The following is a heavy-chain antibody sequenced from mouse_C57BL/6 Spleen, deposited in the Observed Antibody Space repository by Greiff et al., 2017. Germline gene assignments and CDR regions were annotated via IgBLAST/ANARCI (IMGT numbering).Heavy chain of an antibody. CDR2: IDPSDSYT. V-gene: IGHV1-69*01. CDR1: GYTFTSYW. D-gene: IGHD2-3*01. CDR3: ARVLDGYYSSMPMDY. Sequence: QVQLQQPGAELVMPGASVKLSCKASGYTFTSYWMHWVKQRPGQGLEWIGEIDPSDSYTNYNQKFKGKSTLTVDKSSSTAYMQLSSLTSEDSAVYYCARVLDGYYSSMPMDYWGQGTSVTVSS. J-gene: IGHJ4*01.